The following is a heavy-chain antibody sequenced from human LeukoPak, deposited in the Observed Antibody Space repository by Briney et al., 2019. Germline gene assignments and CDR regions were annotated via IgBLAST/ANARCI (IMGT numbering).Heavy chain of an antibody. J-gene: IGHJ5*02. Sequence: PGGSLRLSCAASGFTFSSYSMNWVRQAPGKGLEWVSSISSSSSYIYYADSVKGRFTISRDNAKNSLYLQMNSLRAEDTAVYYCARADQKEDWFDPWGQGTLVTVSS. CDR3: ARADQKEDWFDP. V-gene: IGHV3-21*01. CDR1: GFTFSSYS. CDR2: ISSSSSYI.